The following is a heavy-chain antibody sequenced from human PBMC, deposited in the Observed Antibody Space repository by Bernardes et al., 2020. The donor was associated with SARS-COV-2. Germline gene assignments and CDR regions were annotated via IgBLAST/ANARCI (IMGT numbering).Heavy chain of an antibody. CDR1: GGSISSGGYY. J-gene: IGHJ6*02. Sequence: SEPLSLTCTVSGGSISSGGYYWSWLRQHPGKGLEWIGYIYYSGSTYYNPSLKSRVTISVDTSKNQFSLKLSSVTAADTAVYYCARDTFRFGELSGYYYYGMDVWGQGTTVTVSS. V-gene: IGHV4-31*03. CDR2: IYYSGST. D-gene: IGHD3-10*01. CDR3: ARDTFRFGELSGYYYYGMDV.